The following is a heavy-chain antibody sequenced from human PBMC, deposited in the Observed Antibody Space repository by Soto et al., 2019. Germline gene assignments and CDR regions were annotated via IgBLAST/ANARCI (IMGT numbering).Heavy chain of an antibody. J-gene: IGHJ6*02. D-gene: IGHD2-2*03. V-gene: IGHV3-30-3*01. CDR2: ISYDGANK. Sequence: QVQLVESGGGVVQPGRSLRLSCAASGFTFSSYAMHWVRQAPGKGLEWVAVISYDGANKSDADSVKGRFTISRDSSKNTLYLQMNSLRAEDTAVYFCARGGYCNSTSCYRCGMDVWGQGTTVTVSS. CDR1: GFTFSSYA. CDR3: ARGGYCNSTSCYRCGMDV.